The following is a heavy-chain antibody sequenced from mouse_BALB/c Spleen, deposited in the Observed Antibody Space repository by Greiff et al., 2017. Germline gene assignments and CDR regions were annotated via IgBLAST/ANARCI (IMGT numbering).Heavy chain of an antibody. J-gene: IGHJ4*01. CDR2: INPGSGGT. D-gene: IGHD3-3*01. Sequence: QVQLQQSGAELVRPGTSVKVSCKASGYAFTNYLIEWVKQRPGQGLEWIGVINPGSGGTNYNEKFKGKATLTADKSSSTAYMQLSSLTSDDSAVYFCARLFYAMDYWGQGTSGTVSS. CDR1: GYAFTNYL. CDR3: ARLFYAMDY. V-gene: IGHV1-54*01.